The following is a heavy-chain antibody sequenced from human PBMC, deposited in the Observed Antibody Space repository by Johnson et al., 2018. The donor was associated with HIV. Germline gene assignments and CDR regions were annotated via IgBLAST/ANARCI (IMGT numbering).Heavy chain of an antibody. CDR3: ASHRSIAADDAFDI. V-gene: IGHV3-11*01. CDR2: MSSSGSTI. D-gene: IGHD6-13*01. Sequence: QVQLVESGGGLVKPGGSLRLSCAASGFSFSDYYMSWIRQAPGKGLEWISYMSSSGSTIYHADSVKGRFTISRDNAKNSLYLQMKSLRAEDTALYYCASHRSIAADDAFDIWGQGTMVTVSS. J-gene: IGHJ3*02. CDR1: GFSFSDYY.